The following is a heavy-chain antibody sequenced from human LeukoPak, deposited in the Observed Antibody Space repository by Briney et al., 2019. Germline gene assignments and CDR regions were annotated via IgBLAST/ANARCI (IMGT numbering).Heavy chain of an antibody. Sequence: GGSLRLSCAASGFTFSSYGMHRVRQAPGKGLEWVANIKDDGRDEYYVDSVRGRLTISKDNAKNLVYLQMNSLRVEDTAVYYCARGGYSGSDWTTWGQGTRVTVSS. CDR1: GFTFSSYG. CDR2: IKDDGRDE. J-gene: IGHJ5*02. D-gene: IGHD5-12*01. CDR3: ARGGYSGSDWTT. V-gene: IGHV3-7*03.